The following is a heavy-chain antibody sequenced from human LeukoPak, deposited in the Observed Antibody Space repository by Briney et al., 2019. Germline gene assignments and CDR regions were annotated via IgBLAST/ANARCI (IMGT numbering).Heavy chain of an antibody. CDR3: ARSHCSGGTCYFDY. CDR2: IYYSGST. V-gene: IGHV4-39*01. D-gene: IGHD2-15*01. J-gene: IGHJ4*02. Sequence: SETLSLTCTVSGGSISSSSYYWGWIRQPPGKGLEWIGSIYYSGSTYYNPSLKGRVAISADTAKNQFSLQVSSVTGADTAVYYCARSHCSGGTCYFDYWGQGTRVTVSS. CDR1: GGSISSSSYY.